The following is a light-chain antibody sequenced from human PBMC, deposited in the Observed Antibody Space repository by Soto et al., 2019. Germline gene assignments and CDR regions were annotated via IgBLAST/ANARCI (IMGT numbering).Light chain of an antibody. CDR2: KAS. J-gene: IGKJ1*01. V-gene: IGKV1-5*03. CDR1: QSISSW. CDR3: QQSYSTTWT. Sequence: DIQRTQSPSTLSASVGDRVTMPCRASQSISSWLAWYQQKPGKAPKLLIYKASSLESGVPSRFSGSGSETHFTLTISSLQPEDFATYSCQQSYSTTWTFGQGTKVDIK.